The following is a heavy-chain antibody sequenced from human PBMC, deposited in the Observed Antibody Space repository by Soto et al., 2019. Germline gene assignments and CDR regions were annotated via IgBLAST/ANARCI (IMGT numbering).Heavy chain of an antibody. Sequence: ASVKVSCKASGYTFTSYAMHWVRQAPGQRLEWMGWINAGNGNTKYSQKFQGRVTITRDTSISTAYMELSRLRSDDTAVYYCARSLIAAARPDAFDIWGQGTMVTVSS. CDR1: GYTFTSYA. CDR3: ARSLIAAARPDAFDI. V-gene: IGHV1-3*01. D-gene: IGHD6-13*01. J-gene: IGHJ3*02. CDR2: INAGNGNT.